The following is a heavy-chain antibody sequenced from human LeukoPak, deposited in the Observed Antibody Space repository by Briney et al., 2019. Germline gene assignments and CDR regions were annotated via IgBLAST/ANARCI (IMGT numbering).Heavy chain of an antibody. D-gene: IGHD2-15*01. J-gene: IGHJ5*02. CDR3: ARGYCSGGTSYLVETWLHP. CDR1: AYTLTAYY. V-gene: IGHV1-2*06. Sequence: ASVKVSCEASAYTLTAYYIYWVRQAPGQGLEWMGRINPNSGGTDYAQNFQGRVTMTRDTSISTAYMELSRLRSDDTAVYYCARGYCSGGTSYLVETWLHPWVQGTLVTVSS. CDR2: INPNSGGT.